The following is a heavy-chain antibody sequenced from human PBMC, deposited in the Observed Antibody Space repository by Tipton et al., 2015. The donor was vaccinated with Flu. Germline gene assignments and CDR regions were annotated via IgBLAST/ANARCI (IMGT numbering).Heavy chain of an antibody. J-gene: IGHJ4*02. CDR3: ARDPRPGYGAAWCHFDF. CDR1: GFTFNNYA. D-gene: IGHD6-19*01. CDR2: IIGNGEKT. Sequence: SLRLSCTASGFTFNNYAMSWVRQAPGKGLEWVSSIIGNGEKTFYSDSVKGRFTISRDNSKNTLCLEMSSLRAEDTAIYYCARDPRPGYGAAWCHFDFWGQGALVAVSS. V-gene: IGHV3-23*01.